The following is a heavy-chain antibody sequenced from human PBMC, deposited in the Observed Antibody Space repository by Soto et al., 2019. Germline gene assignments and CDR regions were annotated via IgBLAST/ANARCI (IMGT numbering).Heavy chain of an antibody. CDR3: ARQTQEDIVVVPAAIPRNDAFDI. D-gene: IGHD2-2*01. J-gene: IGHJ3*02. Sequence: QVQLQESGPGLVKPSQTLSLTCTVSGGSISSGGYYWSWIRQHPGKGLEWIGYIYYSGSTYYNPSLKSGVTISEDTAKNRSSRKRGAGTAADTPGYYGARQTQEDIVVVPAAIPRNDAFDIGGQGTRVTVSS. CDR2: IYYSGST. V-gene: IGHV4-31*03. CDR1: GGSISSGGYY.